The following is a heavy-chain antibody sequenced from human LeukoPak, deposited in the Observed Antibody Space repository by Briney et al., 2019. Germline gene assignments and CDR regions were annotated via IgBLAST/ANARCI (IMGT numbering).Heavy chain of an antibody. CDR2: IIPIFGTA. D-gene: IGHD1-26*01. J-gene: IGHJ4*02. V-gene: IGHV1-69*05. Sequence: AAVRVSCKASGGTFSRYAISWVRQAPGQGLEWMGRIIPIFGTANYAQKYQGRVTITTDDSTSAAYMELSSLRSEDTAVYYWAREIVGASDYWGQGTLVTVSS. CDR1: GGTFSRYA. CDR3: AREIVGASDY.